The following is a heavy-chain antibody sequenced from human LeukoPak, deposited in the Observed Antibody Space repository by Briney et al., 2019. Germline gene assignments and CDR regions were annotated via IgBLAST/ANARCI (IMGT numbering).Heavy chain of an antibody. CDR3: ARDREDFWSGYYSDY. V-gene: IGHV1-69*04. CDR1: GYTLTELS. J-gene: IGHJ4*02. CDR2: IIPILGIA. Sequence: SVKVSCKVSGYTLTELSMHWVRQAPGQGLEWMGRIIPILGIANYAQKFQGRVTITADKSTSAAYMELSSLRSEDTAVYYCARDREDFWSGYYSDYWGQGTLVTVSS. D-gene: IGHD3-3*01.